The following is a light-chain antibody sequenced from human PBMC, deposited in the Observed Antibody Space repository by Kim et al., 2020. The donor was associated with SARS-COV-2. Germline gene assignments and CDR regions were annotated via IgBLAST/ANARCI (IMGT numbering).Light chain of an antibody. CDR3: QVWDSSTGGV. CDR2: RDS. J-gene: IGLJ3*02. Sequence: SYELTQPLSVSVALGQTARITCGENNIGSKNVHWYQQKPGQAPVLVIYRDSNRPSGIPERFSGSNSGNTATLTISRAQAGDEADYYCQVWDSSTGGVFGGGTQLTVL. CDR1: NIGSKN. V-gene: IGLV3-9*01.